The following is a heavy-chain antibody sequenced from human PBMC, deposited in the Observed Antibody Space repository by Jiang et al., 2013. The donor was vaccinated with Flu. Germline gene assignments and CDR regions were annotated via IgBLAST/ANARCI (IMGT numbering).Heavy chain of an antibody. D-gene: IGHD3-22*01. CDR3: ARGIDYYDSSAYGY. CDR2: IIPIFGTA. Sequence: SGAEVKKPGSSVKVSCKASGGTFSSYAITWVRQAPGQGLEWMGGIIPIFGTANYAQKFQGRVTITADKSTSTVYMELSSLRSEDSAVYYCARGIDYYDSSAYGYWGQGTLVTVSS. CDR1: GGTFSSYA. J-gene: IGHJ4*02. V-gene: IGHV1-69*06.